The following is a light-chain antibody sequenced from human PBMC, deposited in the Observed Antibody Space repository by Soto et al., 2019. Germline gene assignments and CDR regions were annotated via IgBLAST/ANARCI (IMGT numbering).Light chain of an antibody. J-gene: IGKJ1*01. CDR2: DTF. CDR1: QSVSNY. V-gene: IGKV3-11*01. CDR3: VQRSTWPWT. Sequence: IVLTQSPATLSLSPGARATLSCRAGQSVSNYLAWYPQKPGQAPRLLIYDTFNRATGIPARFSGSGSGTDFTLTISSLEPEDLAVYFCVQRSTWPWTSGQGTKVEIK.